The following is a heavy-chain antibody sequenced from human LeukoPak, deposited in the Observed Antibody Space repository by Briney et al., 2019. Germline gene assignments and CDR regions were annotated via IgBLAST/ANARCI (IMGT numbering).Heavy chain of an antibody. V-gene: IGHV1-18*01. CDR1: NYTFTSYG. Sequence: ASVKVSCKASNYTFTSYGISWVRQAPGQGLEWMGWISAYNGNTKYAQKFQGRVTITTDESTSTAYMELSSLRSEDTAVYYCARELADAFDIWGQGTMVTVSS. CDR3: ARELADAFDI. CDR2: ISAYNGNT. J-gene: IGHJ3*02.